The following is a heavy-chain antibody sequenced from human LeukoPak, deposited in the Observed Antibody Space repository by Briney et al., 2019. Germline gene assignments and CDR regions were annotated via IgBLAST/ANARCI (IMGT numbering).Heavy chain of an antibody. CDR2: IGTDGSST. D-gene: IGHD4-23*01. J-gene: IGHJ3*01. CDR1: GFTFSSYW. CDR3: ARDKYGGNSNAFDL. Sequence: GGSLRLSCAASGFTFSSYWMHWVRQVPGKGLVWVSRIGTDGSSTTYEDYVMGRFTISRDNAKNTLYLQMNSLRAEDTAVYYCARDKYGGNSNAFDLWGQGTLVTVSS. V-gene: IGHV3-74*01.